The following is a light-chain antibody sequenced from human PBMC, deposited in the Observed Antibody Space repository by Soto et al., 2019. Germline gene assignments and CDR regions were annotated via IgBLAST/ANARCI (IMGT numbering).Light chain of an antibody. J-gene: IGLJ2*01. V-gene: IGLV1-44*01. CDR3: AAWDDSLNGAV. CDR2: SNN. CDR1: SSNIGSNA. Sequence: QSVLTQPPSASGTPGQRVTISCSGSSSNIGSNAVNWYQQLPGTAPKVLIYSNNQRPSGVPDRFSGSKSGTSASLAISGLQSEDEADYYCAAWDDSLNGAVFGGGTQLPS.